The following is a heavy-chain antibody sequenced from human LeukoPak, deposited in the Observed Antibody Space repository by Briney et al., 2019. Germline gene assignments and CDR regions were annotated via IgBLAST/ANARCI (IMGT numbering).Heavy chain of an antibody. CDR1: GFTFSFYS. CDR2: ISSSSKSI. J-gene: IGHJ4*02. Sequence: GGSLRLSCAASGFTFSFYSMHWVRQAPGKGLEWVSSISSSSKSIYYADSMKGRITISRDNVENSLYLQMNSLRAEDTAVYYCARSYSGSNFFDYWGQGIPVTVSS. CDR3: ARSYSGSNFFDY. D-gene: IGHD1-26*01. V-gene: IGHV3-21*01.